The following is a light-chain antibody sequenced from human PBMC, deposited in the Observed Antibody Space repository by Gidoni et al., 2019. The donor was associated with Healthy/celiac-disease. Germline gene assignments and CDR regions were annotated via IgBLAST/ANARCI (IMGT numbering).Light chain of an antibody. J-gene: IGKJ3*01. CDR2: AAS. V-gene: IGKV1-12*01. CDR1: QGISSW. Sequence: DIQMPQPPSSVSASVGDRVTITCRASQGISSWLDWYQQKPGKAPKLLIYAASSLQSGVPSRGSGSGSGTDFTLTISSLQPEDFATYYCQQANSFPLTFGHGTKVDIK. CDR3: QQANSFPLT.